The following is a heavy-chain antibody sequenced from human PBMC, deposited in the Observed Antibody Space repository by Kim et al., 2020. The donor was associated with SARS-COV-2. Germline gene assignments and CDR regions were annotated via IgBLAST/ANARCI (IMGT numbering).Heavy chain of an antibody. V-gene: IGHV3-21*01. D-gene: IGHD5-18*01. CDR2: ISSSSDYI. CDR3: AQRPYSYGPFDY. CDR1: GFTFSRYS. Sequence: GGSLRLSCAASGFTFSRYSMNWVRQAPGKGLEWVSSISSSSDYISYADSVKGRFTISRDNAKNSLSLQMNSLRAEDTAVYYCAQRPYSYGPFDYWAREPWSPSPQ. J-gene: IGHJ4*02.